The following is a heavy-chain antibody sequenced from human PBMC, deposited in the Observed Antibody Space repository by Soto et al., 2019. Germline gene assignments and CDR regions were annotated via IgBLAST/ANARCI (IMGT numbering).Heavy chain of an antibody. CDR3: ATMGTPVTGLYYFDY. CDR1: GGSISSGNYY. D-gene: IGHD4-17*01. Sequence: QVQLQESGPGLVKPSQTLSLTCTVSGGSISSGNYYWRWIRQPPGKGLEWIGFISYSGTTHYSASLRSRVSTSVDTSKNQFSLDLSSVTAADTAVYYCATMGTPVTGLYYFDYWGQGTLVTVSS. V-gene: IGHV4-30-4*01. CDR2: ISYSGTT. J-gene: IGHJ4*02.